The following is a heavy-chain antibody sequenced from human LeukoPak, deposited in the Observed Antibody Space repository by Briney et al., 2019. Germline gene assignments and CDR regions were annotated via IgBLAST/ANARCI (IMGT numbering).Heavy chain of an antibody. D-gene: IGHD3-10*01. CDR2: IIPIFGPA. CDR3: AKSTYYYGSGEGSNYWYFDL. Sequence: SVKVSCKTSGGTFSRFAISWVRQAPGQGLEWMGGIIPIFGPANYAQKFQGRVTITADESTSTAYMELSSLRSEDTALYYCAKSTYYYGSGEGSNYWYFDLWGRGTLVTVSS. J-gene: IGHJ2*01. CDR1: GGTFSRFA. V-gene: IGHV1-69*13.